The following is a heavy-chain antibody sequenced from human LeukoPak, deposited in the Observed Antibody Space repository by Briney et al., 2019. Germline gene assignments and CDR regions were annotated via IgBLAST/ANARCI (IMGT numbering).Heavy chain of an antibody. D-gene: IGHD2-2*01. J-gene: IGHJ6*03. CDR2: INPNSGGT. V-gene: IGHV1-2*02. Sequence: GASVKVSCKAPGYTFTGYYMHWVRQAPGQGLEWMGWINPNSGGTNYAQKFQGRVTMTRDTSISTAYMELSRLRSDDTAVYYCARAGVVQAGKYYYYYYMDVWGKGTTVTVSS. CDR1: GYTFTGYY. CDR3: ARAGVVQAGKYYYYYYMDV.